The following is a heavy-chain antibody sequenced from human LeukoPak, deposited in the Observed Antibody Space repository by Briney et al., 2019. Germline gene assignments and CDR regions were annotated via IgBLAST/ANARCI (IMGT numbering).Heavy chain of an antibody. V-gene: IGHV3-21*01. CDR3: ARVSSSGWYVYYYYYYYMDV. J-gene: IGHJ6*03. CDR1: GFTFSSYS. CDR2: ISSSSSYI. Sequence: GGSLRLSCAASGFTFSSYSMNWVRQAPGKGLEWVSSISSSSSYIYYADSVKGRFTISRDNAKNSLYLQMNSLRAEDTAVYYCARVSSSGWYVYYYYYYYMDVWGKGTTVTVSS. D-gene: IGHD6-19*01.